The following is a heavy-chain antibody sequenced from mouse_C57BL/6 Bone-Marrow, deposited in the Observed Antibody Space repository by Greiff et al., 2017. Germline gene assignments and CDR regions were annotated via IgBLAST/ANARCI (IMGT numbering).Heavy chain of an antibody. V-gene: IGHV1-81*01. J-gene: IGHJ4*01. D-gene: IGHD4-1*02. CDR2: IYPRSGNT. CDR1: GYTFTSYG. Sequence: VQLQQSGAEMARPGASVKLSCKASGYTFTSYGISWVKQRTGQGLEWIGEIYPRSGNTYYNEKFKGKATLTADKSSSTAYMELRSLTSEDSAVYFCARGNWPGAMDYWGQGTSVTVSS. CDR3: ARGNWPGAMDY.